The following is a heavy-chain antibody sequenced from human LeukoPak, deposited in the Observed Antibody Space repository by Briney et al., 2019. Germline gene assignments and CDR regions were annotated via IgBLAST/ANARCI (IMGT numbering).Heavy chain of an antibody. Sequence: GSSVKVSCKASGGTFSSYAISWVRQAPGQGLEWMGRIIPIFGTANYAQKFQGRVTITTDESTSTAYMELSSLRSEDTAVYYCATFGGGAVAGLDYWGQGTLVIVSS. CDR2: IIPIFGTA. D-gene: IGHD6-19*01. CDR1: GGTFSSYA. J-gene: IGHJ4*02. CDR3: ATFGGGAVAGLDY. V-gene: IGHV1-69*05.